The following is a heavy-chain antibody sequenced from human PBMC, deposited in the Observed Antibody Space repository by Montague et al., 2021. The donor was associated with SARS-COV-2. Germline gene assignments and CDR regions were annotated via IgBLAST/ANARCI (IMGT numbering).Heavy chain of an antibody. CDR2: IDWDGDK. CDR1: GFSLRTAGTC. V-gene: IGHV2-70*11. Sequence: PALVKPTQTLTLTCTFSGFSLRTAGTCVSRIRQPPGKAPQWLARIDWDGDKYYSRTLETRVSISTDTAKTQVVLTMTNVDPMDTATYYCARLSGVAPRCYYEGMDVWGQGTAVTVSS. J-gene: IGHJ6*02. CDR3: ARLSGVAPRCYYEGMDV. D-gene: IGHD7-27*01.